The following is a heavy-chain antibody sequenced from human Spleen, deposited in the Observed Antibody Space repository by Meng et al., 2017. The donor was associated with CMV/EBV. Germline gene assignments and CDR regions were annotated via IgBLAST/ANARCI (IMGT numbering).Heavy chain of an antibody. J-gene: IGHJ4*02. Sequence: CAVSGGSISSSDWWSWVRPPPGKGLEWIGEIYHSGGTTYTPSLKSRVTISVDKSKNQFSLKLSSVTAADTAVYYCAREVDGTGFDYWGQGTLVTVSS. CDR2: IYHSGGT. D-gene: IGHD3-10*01. V-gene: IGHV4-4*02. CDR3: AREVDGTGFDY. CDR1: GGSISSSDW.